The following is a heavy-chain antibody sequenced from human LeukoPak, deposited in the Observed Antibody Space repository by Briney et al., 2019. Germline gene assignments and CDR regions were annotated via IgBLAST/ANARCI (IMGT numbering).Heavy chain of an antibody. CDR3: ARAGRYYYYGMDV. Sequence: SETLSLTCTVSGGSISSYYWSWIRQPPGKGLEWIGYIYYSGSTNYNPSLKSRVTISVDTSKNQFSLKLGSVTAADTAVYYCARAGRYYYYGMDVWGQGTTVTVSS. CDR2: IYYSGST. CDR1: GGSISSYY. J-gene: IGHJ6*02. V-gene: IGHV4-59*01.